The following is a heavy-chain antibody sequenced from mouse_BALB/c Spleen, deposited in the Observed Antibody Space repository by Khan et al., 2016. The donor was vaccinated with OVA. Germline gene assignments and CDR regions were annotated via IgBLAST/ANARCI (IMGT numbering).Heavy chain of an antibody. J-gene: IGHJ3*01. CDR1: GYSFTSYY. D-gene: IGHD2-13*01. Sequence: VQLQQSGPELMKPGASVKISCKASGYSFTSYYIHWVMESHGKSLEWIGYIDPFSGDTTYNQKFKGKATLTVDKSSSTAYILLSNLTSEDSAVYYCTRHGDVAWFTYWGQGTLVTVSA. CDR3: TRHGDVAWFTY. CDR2: IDPFSGDT. V-gene: IGHV1S135*01.